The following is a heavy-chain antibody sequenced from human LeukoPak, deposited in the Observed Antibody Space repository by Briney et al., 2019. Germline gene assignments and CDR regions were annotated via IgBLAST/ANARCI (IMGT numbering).Heavy chain of an antibody. V-gene: IGHV4-59*01. CDR3: ARTPPTTYYDFWSGYYMGYFDY. CDR1: GGSISSYY. D-gene: IGHD3-3*01. J-gene: IGHJ4*02. CDR2: IYYSGST. Sequence: SETLSLTCTVSGGSISSYYWSWIRQPPGKGLEWIGYIYYSGSTNYNPSLKSRVTISVDTSKNQFSLKLSSVTAADTAVYYCARTPPTTYYDFWSGYYMGYFDYWGQGTLVTVSS.